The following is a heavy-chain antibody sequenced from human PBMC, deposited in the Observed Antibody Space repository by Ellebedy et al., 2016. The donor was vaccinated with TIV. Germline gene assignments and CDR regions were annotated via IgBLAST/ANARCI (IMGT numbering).Heavy chain of an antibody. CDR2: ITGIGTST. V-gene: IGHV3-23*01. D-gene: IGHD3-16*01. CDR3: AKAMGPGGRFDAFDI. CDR1: AFTFSTFS. J-gene: IGHJ3*02. Sequence: GGSLRPSXAASAFTFSTFSMSWVRQAPGKGLEWVSAITGIGTSTYYADSVKGRFTISRDNSKNTLFLQMNSLRAEDTAIYYCAKAMGPGGRFDAFDIWGQGTLVTVSS.